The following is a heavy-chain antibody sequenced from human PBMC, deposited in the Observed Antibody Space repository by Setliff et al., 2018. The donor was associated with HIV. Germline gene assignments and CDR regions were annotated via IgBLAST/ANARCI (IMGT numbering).Heavy chain of an antibody. J-gene: IGHJ6*03. V-gene: IGHV4-39*07. D-gene: IGHD3-3*01. Sequence: SETLSLTCTVSGGSISTSRYYWGWIRQPPGKGLEWIGSINYRGNTYYNPSLKSRAAISVDTSKNQISLKLSSVTAADTAVYYCARDVYFTFSGEVIRHYLDVWGKGTTVTVS. CDR1: GGSISTSRYY. CDR2: INYRGNT. CDR3: ARDVYFTFSGEVIRHYLDV.